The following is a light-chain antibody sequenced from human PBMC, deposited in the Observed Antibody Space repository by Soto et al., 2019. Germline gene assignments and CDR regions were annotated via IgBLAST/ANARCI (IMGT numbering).Light chain of an antibody. CDR3: QQTYKAPLT. CDR1: QSISYY. V-gene: IGKV1-39*01. CDR2: LAS. J-gene: IGKJ1*01. Sequence: SQMSHSPSSLSASVVVRVTITCRASQSISYYLSWYPQRPGKATQLLIYLASSLPSGVPSRFSGSGSGTDFTLTISVLQPEDSATYYCQQTYKAPLTFGQGTKVDIK.